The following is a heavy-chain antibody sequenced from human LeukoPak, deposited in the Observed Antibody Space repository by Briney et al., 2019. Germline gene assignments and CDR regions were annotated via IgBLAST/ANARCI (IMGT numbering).Heavy chain of an antibody. CDR1: GFTFSSHG. Sequence: PGGSLRLSCAAAGFTFSSHGMHWVRQAPGKGLEWVAVIWYDGSDKYYADSVKGRFTISRDNSKNTLYLQMTSLRADDTAVYYCARDRVLHYFDYWGQGALVTVSS. D-gene: IGHD3-16*01. CDR2: IWYDGSDK. J-gene: IGHJ4*02. CDR3: ARDRVLHYFDY. V-gene: IGHV3-33*01.